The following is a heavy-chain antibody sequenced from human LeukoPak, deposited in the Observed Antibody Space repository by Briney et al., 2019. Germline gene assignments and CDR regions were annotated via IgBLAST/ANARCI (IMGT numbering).Heavy chain of an antibody. J-gene: IGHJ3*02. CDR2: IYHSGST. V-gene: IGHV4-38-2*01. D-gene: IGHD3-3*01. Sequence: PSETLSLTCAVSGYSISSGYYWGWIRQHPGEGLEWIGSIYHSGSTYYNPSLKSRVTISVDTSKNQFSLKLSSVTAADTAVYYCARTTSYDFWSGYSSERAFDIWGQGTMVTVSS. CDR1: GYSISSGYY. CDR3: ARTTSYDFWSGYSSERAFDI.